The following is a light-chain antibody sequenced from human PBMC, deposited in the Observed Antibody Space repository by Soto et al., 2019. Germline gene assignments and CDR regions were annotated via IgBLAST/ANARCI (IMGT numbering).Light chain of an antibody. CDR2: DAS. V-gene: IGKV1-39*01. Sequence: DIQMTQSPSSLSASVGDRVTISCRASQSINTYLNWYQQKPGKAPKFLIYDASSLQSGVPSRFSGSGSGTEFTLTISSLQPEDFATYYCQQTYSAPYTFGQGTRLEI. J-gene: IGKJ2*01. CDR3: QQTYSAPYT. CDR1: QSINTY.